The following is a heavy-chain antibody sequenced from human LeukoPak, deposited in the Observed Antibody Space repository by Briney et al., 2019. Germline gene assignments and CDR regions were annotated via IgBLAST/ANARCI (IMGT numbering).Heavy chain of an antibody. CDR2: ISSSGSTI. CDR3: ASSPFCSSTSCYRTHFQH. J-gene: IGHJ1*01. Sequence: QPGGSLRLSCAASGFTFSSYEMNWVRQAPGKGLEWVSYISSSGSTIYYADSVKGRFTISRDNAKNSLHLQMNSLRAEDTAVYYCASSPFCSSTSCYRTHFQHWGQGTLVTVSS. V-gene: IGHV3-48*03. CDR1: GFTFSSYE. D-gene: IGHD2-2*01.